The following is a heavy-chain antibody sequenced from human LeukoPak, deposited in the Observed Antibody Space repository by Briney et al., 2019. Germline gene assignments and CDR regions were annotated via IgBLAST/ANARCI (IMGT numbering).Heavy chain of an antibody. CDR3: ARDLNTSFDY. CDR1: GFTFSDTY. Sequence: PGGSLRLSCAVSGFTFSDTYMTWIRQAPGKGLESLSYISPSGTDISYADSVKGRFTISRDNAKNSLYLQMNSLRVDDTAVYYCARDLNTSFDYWGQGTLVTVSS. J-gene: IGHJ4*02. D-gene: IGHD3-16*01. V-gene: IGHV3-11*01. CDR2: ISPSGTDI.